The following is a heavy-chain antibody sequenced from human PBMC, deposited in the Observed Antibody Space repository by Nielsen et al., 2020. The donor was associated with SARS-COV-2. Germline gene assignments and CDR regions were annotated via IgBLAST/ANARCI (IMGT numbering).Heavy chain of an antibody. J-gene: IGHJ3*02. CDR3: AKCRSTVTTLDAFDI. CDR1: GFTFSSYG. D-gene: IGHD4-17*01. CDR2: ISYDGSNK. V-gene: IGHV3-30*18. Sequence: GESLKISCAASGFTFSSYGMHWVRQAPGKGLEWVAVISYDGSNKYYADSVKGRFTISRDNSKNTLYLQMNSLRAEDTAVYYCAKCRSTVTTLDAFDIWGQGTMVTVSS.